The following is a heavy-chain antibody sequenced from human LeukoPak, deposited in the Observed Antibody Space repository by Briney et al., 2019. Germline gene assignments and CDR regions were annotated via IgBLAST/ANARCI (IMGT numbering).Heavy chain of an antibody. CDR2: IYYSGSA. J-gene: IGHJ4*02. CDR3: ARVRGYYDSSGYDY. V-gene: IGHV4-39*07. CDR1: GGSISSSSYY. D-gene: IGHD3-22*01. Sequence: PSETLSLTCTVSGGSISSSSYYWGWIRQPPGKGLKWIGSIYYSGSAYYNPSLKSRVTISEDTSKNQISLKLSSVTAADTAVYYCARVRGYYDSSGYDYWGQGTLVTVSS.